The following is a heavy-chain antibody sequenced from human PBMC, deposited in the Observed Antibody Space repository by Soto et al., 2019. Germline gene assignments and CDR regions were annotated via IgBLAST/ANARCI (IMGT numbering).Heavy chain of an antibody. CDR3: AREGYCSSTSCRFGMDV. CDR1: GGSISSYY. Sequence: PSETLSLTCTVSGGSISSYYWSWIRQPPGKGLEWIGYIYYSGSTNYNPSLKSRVTISVDTSKNQFSLKLSSVTAADTAVYYCAREGYCSSTSCRFGMDVWGQGTTVTVSS. J-gene: IGHJ6*02. CDR2: IYYSGST. V-gene: IGHV4-59*01. D-gene: IGHD2-2*01.